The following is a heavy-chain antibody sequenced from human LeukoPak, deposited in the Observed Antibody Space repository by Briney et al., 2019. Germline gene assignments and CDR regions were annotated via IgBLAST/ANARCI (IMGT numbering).Heavy chain of an antibody. D-gene: IGHD1-7*01. CDR2: ISGSGGST. CDR1: GFTFSSYA. V-gene: IGHV3-23*01. CDR3: ARVRWNYGYYFDY. J-gene: IGHJ4*02. Sequence: GGSLRLSCAASGFTFSSYAMSWVRQAPGKGLEWVSAISGSGGSTYYADSVKGRFTISRDNSKNTLYLQMNSLRAEDTAVYYCARVRWNYGYYFDYWGQGTLVTVSS.